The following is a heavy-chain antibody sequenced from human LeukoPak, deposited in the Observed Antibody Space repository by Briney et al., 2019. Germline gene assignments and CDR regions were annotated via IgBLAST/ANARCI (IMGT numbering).Heavy chain of an antibody. CDR2: ISSSSSYI. J-gene: IGHJ4*02. CDR3: ARKVYYKYYFDY. V-gene: IGHV3-21*01. D-gene: IGHD3-10*01. Sequence: LGGSPRLSSAASRLPSCRYSMNWVPPAPRTALEWVSSISSSSSYIYYAHSVKRRSTISKDNAKNSLYLQKNSLRAEDTAVYYCARKVYYKYYFDYRGQGTLVTVSS. CDR1: RLPSCRYS.